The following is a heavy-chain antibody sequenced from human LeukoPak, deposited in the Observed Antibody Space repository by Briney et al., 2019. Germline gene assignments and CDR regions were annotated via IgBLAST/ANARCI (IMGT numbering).Heavy chain of an antibody. J-gene: IGHJ4*02. Sequence: GASVKVSCKASGYTFTSYYMHWVRQAPGQGLEWMGIINPSGGSTSYAQKFQGRVTMTRDTSTSTVYMELSSLRSEDTAVYYCARDGGGGIVVVTAYNGDFDYWGQGTLVTVSS. CDR3: ARDGGGGIVVVTAYNGDFDY. D-gene: IGHD2-21*02. V-gene: IGHV1-46*01. CDR2: INPSGGST. CDR1: GYTFTSYY.